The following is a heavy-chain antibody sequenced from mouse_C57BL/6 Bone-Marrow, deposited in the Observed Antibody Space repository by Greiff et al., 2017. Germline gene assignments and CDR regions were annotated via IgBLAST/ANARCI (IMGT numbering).Heavy chain of an antibody. Sequence: QVQLQQPGAELVRPGTSVKLSCKASGYTFTSYWMHWVKQRPGQGLAWIGVIDPSDSYTNYNQKFKGKATLTVDTSSTTAYMQLSSLTSEDSAVYYCARSVYDYCAMDYWGQGTSVTVSS. CDR1: GYTFTSYW. D-gene: IGHD1-1*01. J-gene: IGHJ4*01. CDR2: IDPSDSYT. V-gene: IGHV1-59*01. CDR3: ARSVYDYCAMDY.